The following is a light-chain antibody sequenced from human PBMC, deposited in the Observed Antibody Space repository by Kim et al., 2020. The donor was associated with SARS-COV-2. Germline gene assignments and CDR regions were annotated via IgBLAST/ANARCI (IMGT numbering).Light chain of an antibody. CDR2: GAS. V-gene: IGKV3D-15*01. CDR1: HSATTN. Sequence: SPGEGATLSCRASHSATTNLAWYQQTPGQAPRLLIYGASIRASGIPARFSGSGSGTDFTLTISSLQSEDSAVYYCQEYNNWPTLSFGGGTKVDIK. CDR3: QEYNNWPTLS. J-gene: IGKJ4*01.